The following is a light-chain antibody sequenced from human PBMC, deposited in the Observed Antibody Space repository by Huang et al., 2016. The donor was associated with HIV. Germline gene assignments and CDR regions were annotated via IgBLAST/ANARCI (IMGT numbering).Light chain of an antibody. J-gene: IGKJ4*01. CDR3: QQSFSTLT. CDR1: ETITNY. CDR2: GAS. Sequence: IQMTQSPSSLSASVGDRVTITCRTNETITNYLNWYQQKPGKAPNLLIYGASSLQSGVPSRFIGSGSGTDFTLTISSLQPEDFATYYCQQSFSTLTFGGGTKVEIK. V-gene: IGKV1-39*01.